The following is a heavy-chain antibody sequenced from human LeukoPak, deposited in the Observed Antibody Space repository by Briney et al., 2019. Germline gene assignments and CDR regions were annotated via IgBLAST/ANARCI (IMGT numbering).Heavy chain of an antibody. CDR2: IDPSDSYT. CDR3: ARPGTVTSPGYYSMDV. V-gene: IGHV5-10-1*01. CDR1: GYSFTSYW. Sequence: GDSLKISCKGSGYSFTSYWISWVRQMPGKGLEWMGRIDPSDSYTNYSPSFQGHVTISADKSISTAYLQWSSLKASDTAMYYCARPGTVTSPGYYSMDVWGQGTTVTVSS. D-gene: IGHD4-17*01. J-gene: IGHJ6*02.